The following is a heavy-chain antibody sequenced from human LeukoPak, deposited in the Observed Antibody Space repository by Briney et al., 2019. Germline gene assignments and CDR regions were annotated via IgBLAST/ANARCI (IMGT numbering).Heavy chain of an antibody. V-gene: IGHV4-59*01. Sequence: SETLSLTCTISVCSISSYYWSWIRQTPEKGLDWIGYIYYSGSTNYNPSLKSRVTISVDTSKNQFSLKLTSVTAADTAVYYCARLGRMWSADFWGQGTLVTVSS. CDR3: ARLGRMWSADF. J-gene: IGHJ4*02. CDR2: IYYSGST. CDR1: VCSISSYY. D-gene: IGHD2-21*01.